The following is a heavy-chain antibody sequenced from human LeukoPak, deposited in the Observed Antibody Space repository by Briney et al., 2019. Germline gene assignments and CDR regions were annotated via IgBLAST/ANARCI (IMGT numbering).Heavy chain of an antibody. V-gene: IGHV1-2*02. Sequence: ASVTVSCKASGYTFNDFYVHWVRQAPGQGLEWMGWINPKIADTIYAQSVRGRVTMTRDTSITTAYLGLRSLRSDDTAVYYCARSLPYDNRNPHIDHWGQGTLITVSS. J-gene: IGHJ4*02. CDR1: GYTFNDFY. D-gene: IGHD3-22*01. CDR2: INPKIADT. CDR3: ARSLPYDNRNPHIDH.